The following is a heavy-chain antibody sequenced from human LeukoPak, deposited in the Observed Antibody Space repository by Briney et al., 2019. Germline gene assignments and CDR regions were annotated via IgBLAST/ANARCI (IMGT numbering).Heavy chain of an antibody. CDR1: GYTFTSYA. D-gene: IGHD4-17*01. Sequence: GASVTVSCKASGYTFTSYAMHWVRQAPGQRLEWMGWINAGNGNTKYSQKFQGRVTITRDTSASTAYMELSSLRSEDTAVYYCARTHDYGDYWLDWFDPWGQGTLVTVSS. CDR2: INAGNGNT. CDR3: ARTHDYGDYWLDWFDP. J-gene: IGHJ5*02. V-gene: IGHV1-3*01.